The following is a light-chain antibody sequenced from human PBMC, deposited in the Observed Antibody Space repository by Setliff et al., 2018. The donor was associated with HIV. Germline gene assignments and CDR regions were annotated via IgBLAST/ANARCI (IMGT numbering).Light chain of an antibody. CDR3: SSYTSSITLYV. V-gene: IGLV2-14*03. CDR1: SSDIGGCKY. CDR2: DVT. Sequence: QSALTQPASVSGSPGQSITISCTGTSSDIGGCKYVSWYQQHPGKAPKLMISDVTNRPSGVSSRFSGSKSGNTASLTISGLQAEDEADYYCSSYTSSITLYVFGTGTKVTVL. J-gene: IGLJ1*01.